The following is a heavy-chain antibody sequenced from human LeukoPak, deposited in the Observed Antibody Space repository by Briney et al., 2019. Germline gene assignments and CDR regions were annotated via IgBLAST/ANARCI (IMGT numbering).Heavy chain of an antibody. Sequence: GRSLRLSCAASGFTFSSYGMHWVRQAPGKGLEWVAVISYDGSNKYYADSVKGRFTISRDNSKSTLYLQMNSLRAEDTAVYYCAKGPLAVAGSWCQGTLVTVSS. CDR3: AKGPLAVAGS. J-gene: IGHJ4*02. CDR2: ISYDGSNK. CDR1: GFTFSSYG. V-gene: IGHV3-30*18. D-gene: IGHD6-19*01.